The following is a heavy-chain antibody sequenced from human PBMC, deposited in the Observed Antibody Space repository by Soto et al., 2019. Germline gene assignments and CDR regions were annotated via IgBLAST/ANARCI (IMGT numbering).Heavy chain of an antibody. CDR3: ARGIPSIFGVVITPYYYYMDV. Sequence: ASVKVPCKASGYTFTSYDINWVRQATGQGLEWMGWMNPNSGNTGYAQKFQGRVTMTRNTSISTAYMELSSLRSEDTAVYYCARGIPSIFGVVITPYYYYMDVWGKGTTVTVSS. CDR2: MNPNSGNT. V-gene: IGHV1-8*01. J-gene: IGHJ6*03. CDR1: GYTFTSYD. D-gene: IGHD3-3*01.